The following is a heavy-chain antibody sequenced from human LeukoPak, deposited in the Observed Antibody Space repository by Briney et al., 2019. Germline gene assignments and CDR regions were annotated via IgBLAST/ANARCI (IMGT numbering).Heavy chain of an antibody. CDR1: GYTFTSYY. V-gene: IGHV1-46*01. J-gene: IGHJ4*02. Sequence: ASVKVSCEASGYTFTSYYMHWVRQAPGQGLEWMGIINPSGGSTSYAQKFQGRVTMTRDTSTSTVYMELSSLRSEDTAVYYCAREGRQLVIDYWGQGTLVTVSS. D-gene: IGHD6-13*01. CDR3: AREGRQLVIDY. CDR2: INPSGGST.